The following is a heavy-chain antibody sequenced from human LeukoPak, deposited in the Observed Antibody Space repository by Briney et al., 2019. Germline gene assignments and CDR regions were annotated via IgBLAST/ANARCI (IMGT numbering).Heavy chain of an antibody. CDR1: GYTLTELS. D-gene: IGHD3-10*01. CDR2: FDPEDGET. J-gene: IGHJ4*02. Sequence: SVKVSCKVSGYTLTELSMHWVRQAPGKGLEWMGGFDPEDGETIYAQKFQGRVTMTEDTSTDTAYMELSSLRSEDTAVYYCATVRYYGSGSYYEGMYYFDYWGQGTLVTVSS. V-gene: IGHV1-24*01. CDR3: ATVRYYGSGSYYEGMYYFDY.